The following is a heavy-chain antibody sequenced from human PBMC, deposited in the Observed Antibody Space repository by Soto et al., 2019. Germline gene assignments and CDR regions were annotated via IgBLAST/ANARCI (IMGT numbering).Heavy chain of an antibody. CDR1: GYSFSTYW. CDR3: ARHASSRTSNYDYYAVDV. V-gene: IGHV5-51*01. CDR2: IYPGDSDS. J-gene: IGHJ6*02. D-gene: IGHD4-4*01. Sequence: GESLKISCKASGYSFSTYWIGWVRQMPGKXLDWMGVIYPGDSDSRYNPSFQGHVTISADKSISTAYLQWSSLRASDSAIYYCARHASSRTSNYDYYAVDVWGLGTTVTVSS.